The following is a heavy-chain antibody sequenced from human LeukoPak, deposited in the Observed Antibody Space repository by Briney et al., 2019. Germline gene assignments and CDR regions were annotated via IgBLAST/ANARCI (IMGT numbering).Heavy chain of an antibody. Sequence: SVKVSCKASGGTFSSYAISWVRQAPGQGLEWMGRIIPILGIANYAQKFQGRVTITADKSTSTAYMELSSLRSEDTAVYYCAREEYGDNWFDPWGQGTLVTVSS. V-gene: IGHV1-69*04. CDR1: GGTFSSYA. D-gene: IGHD4-17*01. CDR3: AREEYGDNWFDP. CDR2: IIPILGIA. J-gene: IGHJ5*02.